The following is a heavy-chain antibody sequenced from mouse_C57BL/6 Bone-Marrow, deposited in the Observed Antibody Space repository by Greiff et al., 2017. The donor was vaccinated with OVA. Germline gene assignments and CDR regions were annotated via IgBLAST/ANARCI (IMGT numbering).Heavy chain of an antibody. Sequence: VQLQQPGAELVKPGASVKLSCKASGYTFTSYWMHWVKQRPGQGLEWIGMIHPNSGSTNYNEKFKSKATLTVDKSSSTAYMQLSSLTSEDSAVYYCARQALYYYGSYYYAMDYWGQGTSVTVSS. J-gene: IGHJ4*01. CDR1: GYTFTSYW. V-gene: IGHV1-64*01. CDR2: IHPNSGST. CDR3: ARQALYYYGSYYYAMDY. D-gene: IGHD1-1*01.